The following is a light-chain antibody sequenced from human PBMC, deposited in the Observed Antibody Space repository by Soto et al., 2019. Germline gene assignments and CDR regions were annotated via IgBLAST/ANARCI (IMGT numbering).Light chain of an antibody. V-gene: IGKV3-15*01. CDR1: QSVSSY. CDR3: QQHNNWPLT. CDR2: DAS. Sequence: RVMTQSPATLSVSPGERATLSCRASQSVSSYLAWYQQKPGLAPRLLIYDASTRATGIPARFSGSGSGTEFTLTISSLQSEDFAVYYCQQHNNWPLTFGGGTKVEIK. J-gene: IGKJ4*01.